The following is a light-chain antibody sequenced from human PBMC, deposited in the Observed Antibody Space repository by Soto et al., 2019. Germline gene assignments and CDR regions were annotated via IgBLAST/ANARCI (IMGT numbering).Light chain of an antibody. V-gene: IGKV3-20*01. CDR3: QQYGSSPLT. Sequence: EIVLTQSPGTLSLSPGERATLSCRASQSVSSSYLAWYQQKPGQAPRLLFYGASSRATGIPDRFSGSGFGTDFTLTISRLKPEDCAVYYCQQYGSSPLTFGGGTKVQIK. CDR1: QSVSSSY. CDR2: GAS. J-gene: IGKJ4*01.